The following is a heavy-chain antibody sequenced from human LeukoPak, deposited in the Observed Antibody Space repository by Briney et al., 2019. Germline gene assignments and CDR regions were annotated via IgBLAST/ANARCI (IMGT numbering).Heavy chain of an antibody. D-gene: IGHD7-27*01. V-gene: IGHV4-59*01. Sequence: SETLSLTCTVSGGSISSYYWSWIRQPPGKGLEWIGYIYYSGSTNYNPSLKSRVTISVDTSKNQFSLKLSSVIAADTAVYYCARDRDLTGGFDYWGQGTLVTVSS. CDR1: GGSISSYY. CDR3: ARDRDLTGGFDY. J-gene: IGHJ4*02. CDR2: IYYSGST.